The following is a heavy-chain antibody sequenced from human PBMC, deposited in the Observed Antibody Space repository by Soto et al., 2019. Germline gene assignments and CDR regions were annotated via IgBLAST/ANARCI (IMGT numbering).Heavy chain of an antibody. Sequence: SETLSLTCTVSGGSISSSSYYWGWIRQPPGKGLEWIGSIYYSGSTYYNPSLKSRVTISVDTSKNQFSLKLSSVIAADTAVYYCARVRPQWFGDPNYYYYYYMDVWGKGTTVTVSS. D-gene: IGHD3-10*01. V-gene: IGHV4-39*01. J-gene: IGHJ6*03. CDR2: IYYSGST. CDR1: GGSISSSSYY. CDR3: ARVRPQWFGDPNYYYYYYMDV.